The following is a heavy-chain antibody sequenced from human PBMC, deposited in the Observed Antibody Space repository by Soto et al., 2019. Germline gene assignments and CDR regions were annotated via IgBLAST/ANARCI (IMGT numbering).Heavy chain of an antibody. CDR3: AKDHSNGSADL. CDR2: IHPSGANT. Sequence: EVQLLESGGGLVQPGGSLRLSCVASGFMFSDYGMTWVRQAPGKGLQCVSTIHPSGANTHYAESVEGSISVPRDTSTHTLFQHMNSLRPEDTAVYYCAKDHSNGSADLWGQGPLLTVSS. V-gene: IGHV3-23*01. D-gene: IGHD3-10*01. J-gene: IGHJ5*02. CDR1: GFMFSDYG.